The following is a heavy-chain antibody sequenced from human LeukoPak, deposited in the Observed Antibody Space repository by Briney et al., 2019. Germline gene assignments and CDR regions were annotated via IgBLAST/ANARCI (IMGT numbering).Heavy chain of an antibody. CDR3: ARGDGGSDGFDY. D-gene: IGHD1-26*01. CDR2: INAGNGNT. V-gene: IGHV1-3*01. CDR1: GYTFTSYA. J-gene: IGHJ4*02. Sequence: ASVKVSCKASGYTFTSYAMHWVRQAPRQRLEWMGWINAGNGNTKYSQKFQGRVTITRDTSASTAYMELSSLRSEDTAVYYCARGDGGSDGFDYWGQGTLVTVSS.